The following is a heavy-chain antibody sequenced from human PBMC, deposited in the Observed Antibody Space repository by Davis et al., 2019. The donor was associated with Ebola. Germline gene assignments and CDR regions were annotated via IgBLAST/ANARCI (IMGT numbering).Heavy chain of an antibody. CDR2: ITHSEST. CDR1: GGSISSYY. V-gene: IGHV4-34*01. Sequence: MPSETLSLTCTVSGGSISSYYWSWIRQPPGKELEWIGEITHSESTNYNPSLKSRVSISVDTSKNQFSLSVTSVTAADTAVYYCARGSDYIWGKDDFWGQGNLVTVSS. D-gene: IGHD3-16*01. CDR3: ARGSDYIWGKDDF. J-gene: IGHJ4*02.